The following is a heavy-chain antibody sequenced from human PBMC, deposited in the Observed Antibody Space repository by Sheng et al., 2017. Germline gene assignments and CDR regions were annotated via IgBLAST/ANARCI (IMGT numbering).Heavy chain of an antibody. CDR2: ISSGGDNT. V-gene: IGHV3-23*01. CDR3: AKGRTFLGNSVFDS. J-gene: IGHJ3*01. CDR1: GFTFSSYA. D-gene: IGHD3-3*02. Sequence: EVQLLESGGGLVQPGGSLRLSCAASGFTFSSYAMTWVRQAPGKGLEWVSSISSGGDNTYYADSVTGPFTISRDNSKNTVNLQMKSLTSEDTAVYYCAKGRTFLGNSVFDSWGQGTMVTVSS.